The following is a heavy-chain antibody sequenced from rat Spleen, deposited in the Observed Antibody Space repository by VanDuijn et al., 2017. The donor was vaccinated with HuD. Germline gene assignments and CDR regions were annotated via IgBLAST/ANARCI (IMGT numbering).Heavy chain of an antibody. V-gene: IGHV3-1*01. J-gene: IGHJ2*01. CDR2: INYRGST. CDR1: GYSITNNY. CDR3: VRSVFDY. Sequence: EVQLQESGPGLVKPSQSLSLTCSVTGYSITNNYWGWIRKFPGNKMEWMGYINYRGSTSYNPSLKSRISITRDTSKNQFFLHLNSVTTEDTATYYCVRSVFDYWGQGVMVTVSS.